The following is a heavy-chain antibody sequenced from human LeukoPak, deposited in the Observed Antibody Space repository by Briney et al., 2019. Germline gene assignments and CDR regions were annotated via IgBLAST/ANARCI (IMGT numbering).Heavy chain of an antibody. Sequence: ASVKVSCKASGYTFTSYDINWVRQATGQGLEWMGWMNPNSGNTGYAQRFQGRVTMTRNTSISTAYMELSSLRSEDTAVYYCARHLRRVLLWFGEPPYYYYGMDVWGQGTTVTVSS. V-gene: IGHV1-8*01. D-gene: IGHD3-10*01. CDR2: MNPNSGNT. CDR1: GYTFTSYD. CDR3: ARHLRRVLLWFGEPPYYYYGMDV. J-gene: IGHJ6*02.